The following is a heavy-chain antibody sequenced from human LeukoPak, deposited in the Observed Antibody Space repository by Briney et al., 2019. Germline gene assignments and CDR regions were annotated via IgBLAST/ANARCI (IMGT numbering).Heavy chain of an antibody. CDR3: AKDGSWSCTD. CDR1: GYTFSSYS. CDR2: IAHHGNNK. V-gene: IGHV3-30*02. Sequence: GGSLRLSCAASGYTFSSYSINWVRQAPGKGLEWVAYIAHHGNNKYYADSVKGRFTISRDNSKGSLYLQMNSLRADDTAVYYCAKDGSWSCTDWGQGTLVRVSS. J-gene: IGHJ4*02. D-gene: IGHD2-8*02.